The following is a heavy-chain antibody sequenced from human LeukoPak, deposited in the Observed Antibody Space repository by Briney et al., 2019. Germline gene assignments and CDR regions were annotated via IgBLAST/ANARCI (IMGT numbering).Heavy chain of an antibody. CDR1: GFTFSTYS. CDR3: ARSTGTGTAFDH. CDR2: ISDNGRHI. V-gene: IGHV3-21*01. J-gene: IGHJ5*02. D-gene: IGHD1-7*01. Sequence: GGSLRLSCAASGFTFSTYSMNWVRQAPGKGLEWVSSISDNGRHIYYIESVKGRFTISRDNAKNPVYLQMNSRRAEDTAVYYCARSTGTGTAFDHWGQGTLITVSS.